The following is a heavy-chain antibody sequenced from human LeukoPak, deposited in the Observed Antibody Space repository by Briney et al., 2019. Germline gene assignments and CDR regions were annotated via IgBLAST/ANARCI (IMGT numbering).Heavy chain of an antibody. Sequence: PSETLSLTCAVSGGSISSNNWWSWGRQPPGKGLEWAGELYHSGSTNYKLSLKSRVTISLDKSKNQLSLHLSTVTAADTAVYYCALRAVTRGYSYGFDYYGMDVWGQGTTVTVSS. V-gene: IGHV4-4*02. J-gene: IGHJ6*02. CDR2: LYHSGST. CDR3: ALRAVTRGYSYGFDYYGMDV. D-gene: IGHD5-18*01. CDR1: GGSISSNNW.